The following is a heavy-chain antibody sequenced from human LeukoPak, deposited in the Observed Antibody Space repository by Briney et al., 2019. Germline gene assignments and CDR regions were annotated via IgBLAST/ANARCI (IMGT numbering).Heavy chain of an antibody. CDR1: GFTFSSYG. J-gene: IGHJ6*03. CDR2: ISYDGSNK. D-gene: IGHD4-17*01. CDR3: ARTLDYGDYHRYYYYMDV. Sequence: PGGSLRLSCAASGFTFSSYGMHWVRQAPGKGLEWVAVISYDGSNKYYADSVKGRFTISRDNSKNTLYLQMNSLRAEDTAVYYCARTLDYGDYHRYYYYMDVWGKGTTVTVSS. V-gene: IGHV3-30*19.